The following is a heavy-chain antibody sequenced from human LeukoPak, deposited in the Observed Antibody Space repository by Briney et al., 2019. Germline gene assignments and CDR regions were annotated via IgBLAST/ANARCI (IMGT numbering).Heavy chain of an antibody. D-gene: IGHD5-12*01. V-gene: IGHV1-8*01. CDR3: ATRGYSGYSPFDY. CDR1: GYTFTSYD. CDR2: MNPNSGNT. Sequence: ASVTVSCKASGYTFTSYDINWVRQATGQGLEWMGWMNPNSGNTGYAQKFQGRVTMTRNTSISTAYMELSSLRSEDTAVYYCATRGYSGYSPFDYWGQGTLVTVSS. J-gene: IGHJ4*02.